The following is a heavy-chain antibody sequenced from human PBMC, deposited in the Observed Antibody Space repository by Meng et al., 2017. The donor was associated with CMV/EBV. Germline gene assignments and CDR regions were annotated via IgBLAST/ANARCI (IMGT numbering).Heavy chain of an antibody. CDR1: GFTFTYYV. J-gene: IGHJ4*02. CDR3: ARNGRYSDYDTAYFDY. V-gene: IGHV3-64*02. D-gene: IGHD5-12*01. CDR2: VHTNGGST. Sequence: GGSLRLSCAASGFTFTYYVMHWVRQSPGKGLEHVAAVHTNGGSTYYADSVKGRFTISRDNSKNTVYLQMSSLRAEDTAVYYCARNGRYSDYDTAYFDYWGQETLVTVSS.